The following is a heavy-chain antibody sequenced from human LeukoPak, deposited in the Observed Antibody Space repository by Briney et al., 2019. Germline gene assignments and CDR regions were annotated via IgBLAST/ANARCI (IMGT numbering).Heavy chain of an antibody. J-gene: IGHJ4*02. Sequence: SETLSLSCTVSGGSMSSYFWSWIRQPPGQALEWIGYIYYSGSTNYNPSLKSRVTISVDTSKNQFSLKLSSVTAADTAVYYCARAGRMGEVDYWGQGSLVTVSS. CDR1: GGSMSSYF. CDR3: ARAGRMGEVDY. D-gene: IGHD3-16*01. V-gene: IGHV4-59*01. CDR2: IYYSGST.